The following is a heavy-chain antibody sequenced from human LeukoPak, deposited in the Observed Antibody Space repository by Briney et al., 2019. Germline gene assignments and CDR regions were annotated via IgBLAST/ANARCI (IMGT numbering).Heavy chain of an antibody. J-gene: IGHJ4*02. V-gene: IGHV3-48*02. CDR3: ARGRPSQGRYFDY. CDR2: ISSSSSTI. D-gene: IGHD3-16*02. Sequence: PGGSLRLSSAASGFTFSTYNINWVRQAPGKGLEWVSYISSSSSTIYYADSVKGRFTISRDNAKNSLYLQMNSVRDEDAAVYYCARGRPSQGRYFDYWGQGTLVIVSS. CDR1: GFTFSTYN.